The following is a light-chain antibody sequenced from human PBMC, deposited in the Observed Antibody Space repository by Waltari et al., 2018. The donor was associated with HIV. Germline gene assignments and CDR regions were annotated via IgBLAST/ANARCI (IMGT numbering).Light chain of an antibody. V-gene: IGLV10-54*01. J-gene: IGLJ3*02. CDR1: IHHVGNQG. CDR2: MNN. Sequence: QSGLTHPPSLSMSLRQTAILTCYGAIHHVGNQGAAWLQQHQGRPPKLLSYMNNNRPSGVSGRFSSSRSADTAYLAISLLQSDDEADYFCASWDASLSAWVFGGGTRLTVL. CDR3: ASWDASLSAWV.